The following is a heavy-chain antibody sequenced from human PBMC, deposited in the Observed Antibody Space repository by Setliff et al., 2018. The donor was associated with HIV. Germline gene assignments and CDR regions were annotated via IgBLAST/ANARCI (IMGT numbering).Heavy chain of an antibody. CDR2: INPNSGGT. CDR3: ARSYCSGGSCYGYGAFDI. CDR1: GYTFTGYY. V-gene: IGHV1-2*02. J-gene: IGHJ3*02. Sequence: GASVKVSCKASGYTFTGYYMHWVRQAPGQGLEWMGWINPNSGGTNYAQKFQGRVTMTRDTSISTAYMELSRLRSDDTAVYYCARSYCSGGSCYGYGAFDIWGQGTMVTVSS. D-gene: IGHD2-15*01.